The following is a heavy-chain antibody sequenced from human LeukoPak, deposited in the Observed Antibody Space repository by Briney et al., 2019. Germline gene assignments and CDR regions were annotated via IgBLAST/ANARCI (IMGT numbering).Heavy chain of an antibody. V-gene: IGHV1-69*05. Sequence: SVKVSCKASGGTFSSYAISWVRQAPGQGLEWMGGIIPIFGTAIYAQKFQGRVTITTDESTSTAYMELSSLRSEDTTVYYCARGRITFGGVIVIPADYWGQGTLVTVSS. D-gene: IGHD3-16*02. CDR3: ARGRITFGGVIVIPADY. CDR2: IIPIFGTA. J-gene: IGHJ4*02. CDR1: GGTFSSYA.